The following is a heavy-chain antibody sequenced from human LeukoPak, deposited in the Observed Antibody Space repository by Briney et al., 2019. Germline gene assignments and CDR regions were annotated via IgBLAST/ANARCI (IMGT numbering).Heavy chain of an antibody. CDR3: ARETLPDFWSGYYS. Sequence: SETLSLTCTVSGGSISSYYWSWIRQPPGKGLEWIGYIYYSGSTNYNPSLKSRVTISVDTSKNQFSLKLSSVTAADTAVYYCARETLPDFWSGYYSWGQGTLVTVSS. D-gene: IGHD3-3*01. V-gene: IGHV4-59*01. J-gene: IGHJ4*02. CDR2: IYYSGST. CDR1: GGSISSYY.